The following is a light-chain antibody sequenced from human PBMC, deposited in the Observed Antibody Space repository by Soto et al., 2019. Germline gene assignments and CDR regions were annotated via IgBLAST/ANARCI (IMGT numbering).Light chain of an antibody. Sequence: QSALTQPASVSGSPGQSIAISCTGTSSDVGGYNYVSWYQQHPGKAPKLIIYDVSNRPSGVSNRFSGSKSGNTASLTISGLQAEDEGDYYCSSDTSSSSHVVFGGGTQLTVL. CDR3: SSDTSSSSHVV. V-gene: IGLV2-14*01. CDR2: DVS. CDR1: SSDVGGYNY. J-gene: IGLJ2*01.